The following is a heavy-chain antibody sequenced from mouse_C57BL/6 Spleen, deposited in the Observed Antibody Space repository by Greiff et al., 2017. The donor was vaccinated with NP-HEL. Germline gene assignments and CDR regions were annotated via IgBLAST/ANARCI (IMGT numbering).Heavy chain of an antibody. J-gene: IGHJ3*01. CDR1: GYTFTSYW. CDR2: IDPSDSYT. CDR3: ARHYYGRGWFAY. V-gene: IGHV1-69*01. Sequence: QVQLQQPGAELVMPGASVKLSCKASGYTFTSYWMHWVKQRPGQGLEWIGEIDPSDSYTNYNQKFKGKSTLTVDKSSSTAYMQLSSLTSEDAAVYYCARHYYGRGWFAYWGQGTLDTVSA. D-gene: IGHD1-1*01.